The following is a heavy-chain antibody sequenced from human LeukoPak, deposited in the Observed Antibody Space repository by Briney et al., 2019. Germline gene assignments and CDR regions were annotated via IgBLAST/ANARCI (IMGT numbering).Heavy chain of an antibody. D-gene: IGHD5-18*01. V-gene: IGHV3-21*01. Sequence: GGSLRLSCAASGFTFSSYSMNWVRQAPGKGLEWVSSIISIISYIYYTDSVTGRLSLSTDNPTNSLCLQMTSLRAEDTAVYYCARDPVDTVQGGYWGQGTLVTVSS. CDR2: IISIISYI. J-gene: IGHJ4*02. CDR1: GFTFSSYS. CDR3: ARDPVDTVQGGY.